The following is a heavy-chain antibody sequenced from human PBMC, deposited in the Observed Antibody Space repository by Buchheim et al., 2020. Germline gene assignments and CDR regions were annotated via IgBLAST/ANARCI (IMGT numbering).Heavy chain of an antibody. CDR2: IDWDDDK. CDR3: ARIRPVTGYFDF. D-gene: IGHD2-15*01. V-gene: IGHV2-70*15. CDR1: GFSLTSTGMS. Sequence: QVTLRESGPALVKPTQTLTLTCDFSGFSLTSTGMSLTWIRQPPGKALEWLARIDWDDDKYYNPSLKTRLSVSRDTSRTQVVLTMTNMDTVDTGTYFCARIRPVTGYFDFWGQG. J-gene: IGHJ4*02.